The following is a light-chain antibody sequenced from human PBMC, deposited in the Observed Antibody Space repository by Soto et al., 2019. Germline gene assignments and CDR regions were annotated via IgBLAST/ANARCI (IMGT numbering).Light chain of an antibody. J-gene: IGKJ4*01. Sequence: EIVLTQSPGALSLSPGERATLSCRASQTVSDNYLAWYQQKPGQAPRLLIYGASTRATGLPDRFSGSGSGIDFTLTISRLEPEDFAVYYCQQYGGSPRVSFGGGTKVEIK. V-gene: IGKV3-20*01. CDR2: GAS. CDR3: QQYGGSPRVS. CDR1: QTVSDNY.